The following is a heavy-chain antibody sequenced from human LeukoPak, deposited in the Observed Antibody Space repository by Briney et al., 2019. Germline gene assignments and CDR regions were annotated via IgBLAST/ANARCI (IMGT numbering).Heavy chain of an antibody. Sequence: PGGSLRLSCAASGFTFSSYSMNWVRQAPGKGLEWVSYISSSSSTIYYADSVKGRFTISRDNAKNSLYLQMNSLRAEDTAVYYCARAGGGYYYYMDVWGKGTTVTVSS. CDR3: ARAGGGYYYYMDV. CDR1: GFTFSSYS. J-gene: IGHJ6*03. V-gene: IGHV3-48*04. CDR2: ISSSSSTI. D-gene: IGHD3-16*01.